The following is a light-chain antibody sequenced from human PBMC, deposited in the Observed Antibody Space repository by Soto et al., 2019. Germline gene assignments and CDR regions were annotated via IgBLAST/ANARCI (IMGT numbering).Light chain of an antibody. Sequence: EIVMTQSPGTLSLSPGERATLSGRARQSVSSSYLAWYQQKTGQAPRLLIYGASSRATGIPDRFSGSGSGTDFTLNISRLEPEDFAVYYCQQYGSSPPRLTFGGGTKVEIK. CDR1: QSVSSSY. CDR3: QQYGSSPPRLT. V-gene: IGKV3-20*01. CDR2: GAS. J-gene: IGKJ4*01.